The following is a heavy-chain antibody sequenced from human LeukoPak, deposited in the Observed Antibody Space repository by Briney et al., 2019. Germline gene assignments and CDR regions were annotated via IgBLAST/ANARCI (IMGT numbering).Heavy chain of an antibody. V-gene: IGHV5-51*01. CDR2: IYPGDSDT. J-gene: IGHJ5*02. CDR1: GYSFTSYW. D-gene: IGHD2-2*02. Sequence: GESLKISCKGSGYSFTSYWIGWVRQMPGKGLEWMGIIYPGDSDTRYSPSFQGQVTISADKSISTAYLQWSSLKASDTAMYYCASLYCSSTSCYKGLGWFGPWGQGTLVTVSS. CDR3: ASLYCSSTSCYKGLGWFGP.